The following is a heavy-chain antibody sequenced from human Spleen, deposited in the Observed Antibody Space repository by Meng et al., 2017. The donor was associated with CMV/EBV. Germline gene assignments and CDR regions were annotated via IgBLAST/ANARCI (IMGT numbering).Heavy chain of an antibody. D-gene: IGHD4-17*01. Sequence: GGSLRLSCAASEFTFNNFAMSWVRQAPGKGLEWVSAISGVGGGTYYADSVKGRFTISRDNSKNTLYLQMNSLRAEDTAIYYCAKEHGGLYGVLDYWGQGTLVTVS. J-gene: IGHJ4*02. CDR1: EFTFNNFA. CDR3: AKEHGGLYGVLDY. V-gene: IGHV3-23*01. CDR2: ISGVGGGT.